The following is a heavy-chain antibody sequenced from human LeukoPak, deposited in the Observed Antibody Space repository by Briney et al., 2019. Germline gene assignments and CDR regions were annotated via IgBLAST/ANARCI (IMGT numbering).Heavy chain of an antibody. V-gene: IGHV4-59*08. D-gene: IGHD3/OR15-3a*01. CDR1: GFTFSSYA. CDR3: ARHDLYYFDY. Sequence: GSLRLSCAASGFTFSSYARSWIRQPPGKGLEWIGYIYYSGSTNYNPSLKSRVTISVDTSKNQFSLKLSSVTAADTAVYYCARHDLYYFDYWGQGTLVTVSS. J-gene: IGHJ4*02. CDR2: IYYSGST.